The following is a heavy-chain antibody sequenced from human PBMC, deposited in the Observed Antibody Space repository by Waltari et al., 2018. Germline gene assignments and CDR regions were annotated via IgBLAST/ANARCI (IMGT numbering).Heavy chain of an antibody. Sequence: EVQLLESGGGLVQPGGSLRLSCAASGFPFSSYAMRWVRQAPGKGLEWVSAISGSGGSTYYADSVKGRFTISRDNSKNTLYLQMNSLRAEDTAVYYCAKDFDAYSSSWYIGYWGQGTLVTVSS. V-gene: IGHV3-23*01. D-gene: IGHD6-13*01. J-gene: IGHJ4*02. CDR3: AKDFDAYSSSWYIGY. CDR1: GFPFSSYA. CDR2: ISGSGGST.